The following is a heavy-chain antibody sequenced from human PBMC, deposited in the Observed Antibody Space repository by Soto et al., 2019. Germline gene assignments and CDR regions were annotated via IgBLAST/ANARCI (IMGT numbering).Heavy chain of an antibody. CDR2: INHSGST. J-gene: IGHJ3*02. CDR1: GMSFSTYY. Sequence: QVQLQQWGAGLLKPSETLSLTCGVYGMSFSTYYCNWIRQPPGKGLEWIGEINHSGSTNYNPSLKSRVTISVDRSNNQFSLKLTSVTAADTAVYYCARGDDYGDFRDAFDIWGQGTMVTVSS. D-gene: IGHD4-17*01. CDR3: ARGDDYGDFRDAFDI. V-gene: IGHV4-34*01.